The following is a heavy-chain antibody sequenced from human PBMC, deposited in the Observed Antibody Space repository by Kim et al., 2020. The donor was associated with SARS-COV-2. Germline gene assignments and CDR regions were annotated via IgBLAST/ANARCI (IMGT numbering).Heavy chain of an antibody. J-gene: IGHJ4*02. CDR1: GFTFDDYT. D-gene: IGHD3-22*01. CDR3: AKDHSSGYYYDYFDY. V-gene: IGHV3-43*01. CDR2: ISWDGGST. Sequence: GGSLRLSCAASGFTFDDYTMHWVRQAPGKGLEWVSLISWDGGSTYYADSVKGRFTISRDNSKNSLYLQMNSLRTEDTALYYCAKDHSSGYYYDYFDYWGQGTLVTVSS.